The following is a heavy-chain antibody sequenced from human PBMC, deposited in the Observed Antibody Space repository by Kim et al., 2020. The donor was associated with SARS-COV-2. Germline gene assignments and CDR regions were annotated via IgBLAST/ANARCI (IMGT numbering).Heavy chain of an antibody. J-gene: IGHJ3*02. CDR3: ARRAYSSGWTGSNAFDI. CDR2: TYYRSKWYN. D-gene: IGHD6-19*01. V-gene: IGHV6-1*01. Sequence: SQTLSLTCAISGDSVSSNSAAWNWIRQSPSRGLEWLGRTYYRSKWYNDYAVSVKSRITINADTSKNQLSLQLNSVTPEDTAVYYCARRAYSSGWTGSNAFDIWGQGTMVTVSS. CDR1: GDSVSSNSAA.